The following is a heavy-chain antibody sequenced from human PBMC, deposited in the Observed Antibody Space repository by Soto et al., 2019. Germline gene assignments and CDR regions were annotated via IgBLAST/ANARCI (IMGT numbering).Heavy chain of an antibody. CDR3: ARAPMVLSRSYFDS. CDR2: ISYSGNT. D-gene: IGHD2-8*01. CDR1: GGSSSNFD. J-gene: IGHJ4*02. Sequence: SEPLSIPYTVSGGSSSNFDGSRIRQPPGKGLEWIGYISYSGNTNYNPSLKSRVSISVDTSKNQLSLNLTSVTAADTAVYYCARAPMVLSRSYFDSWGQGTLVTVSS. V-gene: IGHV4-59*01.